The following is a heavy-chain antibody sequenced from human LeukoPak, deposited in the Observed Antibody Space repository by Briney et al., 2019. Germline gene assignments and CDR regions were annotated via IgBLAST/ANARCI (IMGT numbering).Heavy chain of an antibody. V-gene: IGHV1-2*02. J-gene: IGHJ5*02. Sequence: GASVKVSCKASGYTFTGYYMHWVRQAPGQGLEWMGWINPNSGGTNYAQKFQGRVTMTRDTSISTAYMELSRLRSDDTAVYYCARAEEIAAPPNWFDPWGQGTLVTVSS. CDR3: ARAEEIAAPPNWFDP. D-gene: IGHD6-6*01. CDR2: INPNSGGT. CDR1: GYTFTGYY.